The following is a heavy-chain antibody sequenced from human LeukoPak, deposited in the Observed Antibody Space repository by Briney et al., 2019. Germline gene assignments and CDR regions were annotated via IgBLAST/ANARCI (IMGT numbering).Heavy chain of an antibody. D-gene: IGHD3-3*01. CDR1: GGSISSYY. J-gene: IGHJ6*02. CDR3: ARLDYDFWSGYAHYYYGMDV. V-gene: IGHV4-59*08. Sequence: SETLSLTCTVSGGSISSYYWSWIRQPPGEGLEWIGYIYYSGSTNYNPSLKSRVTISVDTSKNQFSLKLSSVTAADTAVYYCARLDYDFWSGYAHYYYGMDVWGQGTTVTVSS. CDR2: IYYSGST.